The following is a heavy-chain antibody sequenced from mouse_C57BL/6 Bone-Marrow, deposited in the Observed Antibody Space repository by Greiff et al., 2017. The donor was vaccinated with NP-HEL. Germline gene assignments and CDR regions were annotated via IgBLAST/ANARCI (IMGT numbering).Heavy chain of an antibody. D-gene: IGHD1-2*01. J-gene: IGHJ2*01. CDR3: TRLDGSGFDY. CDR1: GYTFTDYE. Sequence: VQLQQSGAELVRPGASVTLSCKASGYTFTDYEMHWVKQTPVHGLEWIGAIDPETGGTAYNQKFKGKAILTADKSSSTAYMELRSLTSEDSAVYYCTRLDGSGFDYWGQGTTLTVSS. V-gene: IGHV1-15*01. CDR2: IDPETGGT.